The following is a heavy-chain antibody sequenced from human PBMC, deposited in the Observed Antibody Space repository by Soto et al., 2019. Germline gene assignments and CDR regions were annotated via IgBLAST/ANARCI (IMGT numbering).Heavy chain of an antibody. V-gene: IGHV1-18*04. CDR1: GSACTSDY. J-gene: IGHJ6*02. CDR3: AREEWSSTYYGMDV. CDR2: ISAYNGNT. D-gene: IGHD2-2*01. Sequence: VKFTCKASGSACTSDYMHCVRQAPGQGLGWMGWISAYNGNTNYAHKLQGRVTMTTDTSTSTAYMELRSLRSDDTAVYYCAREEWSSTYYGMDVWGQGTTVTVSS.